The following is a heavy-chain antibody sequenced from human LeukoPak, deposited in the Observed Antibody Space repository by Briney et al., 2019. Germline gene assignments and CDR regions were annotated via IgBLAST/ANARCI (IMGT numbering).Heavy chain of an antibody. Sequence: GASVTLSFTSSGYTFTSYGISWVRQAPGQGLEWMGWINAYNGNTNYAQKLQGRVTMTTDTSTSTAYMELRSLRSDDTAVYYCARVEDCSSTSCYGAFDIWGQGTMVTVSS. CDR1: GYTFTSYG. CDR3: ARVEDCSSTSCYGAFDI. J-gene: IGHJ3*02. V-gene: IGHV1-18*01. D-gene: IGHD2-2*01. CDR2: INAYNGNT.